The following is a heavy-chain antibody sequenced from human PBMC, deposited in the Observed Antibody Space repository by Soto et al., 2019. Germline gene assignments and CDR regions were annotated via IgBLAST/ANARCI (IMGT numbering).Heavy chain of an antibody. CDR3: ARDPGYCSSTSCHTGYAMDV. CDR2: ISGSGGST. D-gene: IGHD2-2*02. J-gene: IGHJ6*02. V-gene: IGHV3-23*01. Sequence: LRLSCPASGFTFSSYPMSWVRQAPGKGLEWVSAISGSGGSTYYADSVKGRFTISRDNSKNTLYLQMNSLRAEDTAVYYCARDPGYCSSTSCHTGYAMDVWGQGTTVTVS. CDR1: GFTFSSYP.